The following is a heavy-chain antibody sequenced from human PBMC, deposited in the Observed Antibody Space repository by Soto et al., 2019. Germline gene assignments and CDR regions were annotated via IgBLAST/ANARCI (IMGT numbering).Heavy chain of an antibody. CDR3: ARRTTSGWYIGEFDF. J-gene: IGHJ4*02. V-gene: IGHV5-51*01. CDR1: GYYFSSYW. Sequence: GESLKISCQTSGYYFSSYWIVWVRQRPGEGLEWVGIIDPSDSETKYNPSFQGQVTISVDRSINTAYLQWSSLEASDSAIYYCARRTTSGWYIGEFDFWGQGTPVTVSS. CDR2: IDPSDSET. D-gene: IGHD6-19*01.